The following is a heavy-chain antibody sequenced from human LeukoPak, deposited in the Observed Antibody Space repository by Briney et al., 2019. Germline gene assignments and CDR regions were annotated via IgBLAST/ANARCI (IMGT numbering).Heavy chain of an antibody. D-gene: IGHD3-10*01. CDR2: INPNSGGT. V-gene: IGHV1-2*02. CDR3: ARGITMVRGVIGSVSF. Sequence: AASVKVSCKASGYTFTGYYMHWVRPAPGQGLEWMGWINPNSGGTNYAQKFQGRVTMTRDTSISTAYMELSRLRSDDTAVYYCARGITMVRGVIGSVSFWGQGTLVTVSS. J-gene: IGHJ4*02. CDR1: GYTFTGYY.